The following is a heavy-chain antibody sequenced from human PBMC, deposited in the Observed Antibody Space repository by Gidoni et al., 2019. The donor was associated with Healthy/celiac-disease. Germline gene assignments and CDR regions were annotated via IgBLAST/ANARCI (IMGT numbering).Heavy chain of an antibody. Sequence: QLQLQESGPGLVKPSETLSLTCTVSGGSISSSSYYWGWIRQPPGKGLEWIGSIYYSGSTYYNPSLKSRVTISVDTSKNQFSLKLSSVTAADTAVYYCARRTPDWYYYYYMDVWGKGTMVTVSS. D-gene: IGHD2-2*01. CDR2: IYYSGST. CDR1: GGSISSSSYY. J-gene: IGHJ6*03. CDR3: ARRTPDWYYYYYMDV. V-gene: IGHV4-39*01.